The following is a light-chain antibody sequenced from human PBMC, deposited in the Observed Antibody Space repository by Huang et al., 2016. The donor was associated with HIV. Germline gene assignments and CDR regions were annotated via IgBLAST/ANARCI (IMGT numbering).Light chain of an antibody. V-gene: IGKV2-28*01. CDR2: LGS. Sequence: DIVLSQSPLSLPVTPGEPASISCRSSQSLLNSTGYNYLGWYLQKPGQSPQLLIYLGSMRAPGVPDRFSGSGSGTDFTLKISRMEAEDVGVYYCMQSLQTPRTFGQGTKVEIK. CDR1: QSLLNSTGYNY. J-gene: IGKJ2*01. CDR3: MQSLQTPRT.